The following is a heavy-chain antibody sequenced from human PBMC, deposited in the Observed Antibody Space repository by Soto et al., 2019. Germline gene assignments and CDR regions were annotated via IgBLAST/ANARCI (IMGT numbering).Heavy chain of an antibody. CDR1: GGSISSNGYY. Sequence: SETLSLTCTVSGGSISSNGYYWSWTRQHPGKGLEWIGYIYYSGNTYYNPSLKSRVTISLDTSKKQFSLKLSSVTAADTAVYYCASDHRWYDQHYGMDVWGQGTTVTVSS. CDR2: IYYSGNT. V-gene: IGHV4-31*03. CDR3: ASDHRWYDQHYGMDV. D-gene: IGHD2-15*01. J-gene: IGHJ6*02.